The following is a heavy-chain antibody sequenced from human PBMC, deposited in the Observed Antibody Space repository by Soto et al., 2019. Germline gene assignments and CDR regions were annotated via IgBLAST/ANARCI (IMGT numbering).Heavy chain of an antibody. V-gene: IGHV1-18*01. D-gene: IGHD4-4*01. CDR1: GYTFTNYN. CDR3: ARDNYSNYGWWFDP. Sequence: VASVKVSCKASGYTFTNYNINWVRQATGQGLEWMGWMNPKTGNTNYAQKLQGRVTMTTDTSTSTAYMELRSLRSDDTAVYYCARDNYSNYGWWFDPWGQGTLVTVSS. J-gene: IGHJ5*02. CDR2: MNPKTGNT.